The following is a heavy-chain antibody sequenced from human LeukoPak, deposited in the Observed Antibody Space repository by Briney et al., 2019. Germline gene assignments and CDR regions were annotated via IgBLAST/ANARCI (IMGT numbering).Heavy chain of an antibody. J-gene: IGHJ4*02. Sequence: PSETLSLTCAVYGGSFSGYYWSWIRQPPGKGLEWIGEINHSGGTYYNASLKSRVTISVDTPKNQFSLKLSSVTAADTAVYYCARQSGNHFDYWGQGTLVTVSS. D-gene: IGHD4-23*01. CDR1: GGSFSGYY. CDR2: INHSGGT. CDR3: ARQSGNHFDY. V-gene: IGHV4-34*01.